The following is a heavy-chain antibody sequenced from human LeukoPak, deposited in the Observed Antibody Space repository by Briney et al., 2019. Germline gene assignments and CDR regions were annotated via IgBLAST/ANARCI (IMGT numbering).Heavy chain of an antibody. CDR2: INTNTGNP. CDR1: GYTFTSYA. J-gene: IGHJ4*02. Sequence: ASVKVSCKASGYTFTSYAMNWVRQAPGQGLEWMGWINTNTGNPTYAQGFTGRFVFSLDTSVSTAYLQISSLKAEDTAVYYCARDIPAIRLTGYYWFDYWGQGTLVTVSS. V-gene: IGHV7-4-1*02. CDR3: ARDIPAIRLTGYYWFDY. D-gene: IGHD3-9*01.